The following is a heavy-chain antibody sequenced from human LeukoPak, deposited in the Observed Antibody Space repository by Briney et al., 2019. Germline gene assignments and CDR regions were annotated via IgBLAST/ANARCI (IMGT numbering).Heavy chain of an antibody. CDR2: INHSGST. Sequence: PSETLSLTCAVSGYSISSGYYWGWIRQPPGKGLEWIGEINHSGSTNYNSSLKSRVTISVDTSKNQFSLKLSSVTAADTAVYYCARRGGAWLRYFDWLLDYWGQGTLVTVSS. J-gene: IGHJ4*02. CDR1: GYSISSGYY. V-gene: IGHV4-38-2*01. D-gene: IGHD3-9*01. CDR3: ARRGGAWLRYFDWLLDY.